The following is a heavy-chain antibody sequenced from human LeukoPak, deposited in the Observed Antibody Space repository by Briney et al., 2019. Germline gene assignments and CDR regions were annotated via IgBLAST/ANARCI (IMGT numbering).Heavy chain of an antibody. CDR2: ISYDGSNK. CDR3: AKDLSVVVPAAIGMDV. J-gene: IGHJ6*02. D-gene: IGHD2-2*01. Sequence: PGGSLRLSCAASGFTFSSYGTHWVRQAPGKGLEWVAVISYDGSNKYYADSVKGRFTISRDNSKNTLYLQMNSLRAEDTAVYYCAKDLSVVVPAAIGMDVWGQGTTVTASS. V-gene: IGHV3-30*18. CDR1: GFTFSSYG.